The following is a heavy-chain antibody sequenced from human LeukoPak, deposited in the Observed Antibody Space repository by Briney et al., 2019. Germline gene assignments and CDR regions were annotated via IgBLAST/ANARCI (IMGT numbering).Heavy chain of an antibody. J-gene: IGHJ6*03. V-gene: IGHV4-34*01. CDR2: INHSGST. D-gene: IGHD5-18*01. CDR1: GGSFSGYY. Sequence: SETLSLTCAVYGGSFSGYYWSWIRQPPGKGLEWIGEINHSGSTNYNPSLKSRVTISVDTSKNQFYLKLSSVTAADTAVYYCARQGAPTAMVDNYYMDVWGKGTTVTVSS. CDR3: ARQGAPTAMVDNYYMDV.